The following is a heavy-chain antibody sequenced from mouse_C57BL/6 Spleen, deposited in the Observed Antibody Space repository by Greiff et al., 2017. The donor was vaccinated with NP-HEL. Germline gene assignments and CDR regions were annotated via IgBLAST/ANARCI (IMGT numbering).Heavy chain of an antibody. J-gene: IGHJ1*03. V-gene: IGHV1-4*01. CDR1: GYTFTSYT. CDR2: INPSSGYT. D-gene: IGHD2-1*01. CDR3: AREGNYWYFDV. Sequence: VQLQQSGAELARPGASVKMSCKASGYTFTSYTMHWVKQRPGQGLEWIGYINPSSGYTKYNQKFKDKATLTADKSSSTAYMQLSSLTSEDSAVYYCAREGNYWYFDVWGTGTTVTVSS.